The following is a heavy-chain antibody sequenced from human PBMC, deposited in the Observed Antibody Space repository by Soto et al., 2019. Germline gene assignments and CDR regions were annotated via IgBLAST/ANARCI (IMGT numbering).Heavy chain of an antibody. D-gene: IGHD3-9*01. J-gene: IGHJ4*02. CDR2: IYYSGST. V-gene: IGHV4-59*01. CDR1: GGSISSYY. CDR3: AVFDFDCSRGFDY. Sequence: SETLSLTCTVSGGSISSYYWSWIRQPPGKGLEWIGYIYYSGSTNYNPSLKSRVTISVDTSKNQFSLKLSSVTAADTAVYYCAVFDFDCSRGFDYWGQGTLVTVSS.